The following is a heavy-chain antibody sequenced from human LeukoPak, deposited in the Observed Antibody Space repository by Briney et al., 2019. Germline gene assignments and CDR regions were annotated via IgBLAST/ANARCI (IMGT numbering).Heavy chain of an antibody. J-gene: IGHJ4*02. CDR2: ISYDGSNK. CDR1: GFAFTKFG. V-gene: IGHV3-30*03. CDR3: ARGPDFDY. Sequence: GGSLRLSCAASGFAFTKFGMHWVRQGPGKGLEWVAVISYDGSNKYYADSVKGRFTISRDNSKNTLYLQMNSLRAEDTAVYYCARGPDFDYWGQGTLVTVSS.